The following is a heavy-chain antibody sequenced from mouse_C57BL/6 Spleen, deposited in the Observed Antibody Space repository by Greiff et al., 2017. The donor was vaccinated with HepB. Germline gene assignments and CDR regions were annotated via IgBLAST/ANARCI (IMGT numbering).Heavy chain of an antibody. CDR3: DSNYPGEGYFDV. Sequence: VQLQQSVAELVRPGASVKLSCTASGFNIKNTYMHWVKQRPEQGLEWIGRIDPANGNTKYAPKFQGKATITADTSSNTAYLQLSSLTSEDTAIYYSDSNYPGEGYFDVWGTGTTVTVSS. J-gene: IGHJ1*03. CDR2: IDPANGNT. D-gene: IGHD2-1*01. V-gene: IGHV14-3*01. CDR1: GFNIKNTY.